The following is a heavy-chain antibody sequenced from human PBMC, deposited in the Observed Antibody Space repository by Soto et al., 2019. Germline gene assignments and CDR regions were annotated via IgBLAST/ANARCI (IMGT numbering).Heavy chain of an antibody. D-gene: IGHD2-8*01. Sequence: QVQLVESGGGVVQPGRSLRLSCAASGFTFSSYGMHWVRQAPGKGLEWVAVIWYDGSNKYYADSVKGRFTISRDNSKNTLYLQMNSLRAEDTAVYYCARGVGNIVLMAIDYWGQGTLVTVSS. CDR3: ARGVGNIVLMAIDY. V-gene: IGHV3-33*01. J-gene: IGHJ4*02. CDR1: GFTFSSYG. CDR2: IWYDGSNK.